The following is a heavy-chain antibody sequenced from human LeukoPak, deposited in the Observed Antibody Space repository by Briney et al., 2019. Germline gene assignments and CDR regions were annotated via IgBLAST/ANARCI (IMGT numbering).Heavy chain of an antibody. CDR1: GFTFSSYW. V-gene: IGHV3-74*01. J-gene: IGHJ6*02. D-gene: IGHD1-26*01. CDR2: MNSDGSST. CDR3: AKDVRVGGGGMDV. Sequence: GGSLRLSCAASGFTFSSYWMHWVRQVPGKGLVWVSRMNSDGSSTGYAASVKGRFTISRDNAKNTLYLQMNSLTAEDTAVYYCAKDVRVGGGGMDVWGQGTPVTVSS.